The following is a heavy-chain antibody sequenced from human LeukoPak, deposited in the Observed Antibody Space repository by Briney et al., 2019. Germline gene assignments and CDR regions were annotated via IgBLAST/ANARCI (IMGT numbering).Heavy chain of an antibody. Sequence: GGSVRLSCAAAGFTFSSYGMSWVRQAGGKGREWVSAISGSGGSTYYAESVKGRFTISRDKSKNTLYLQMNSLRDEDTAVYYCAKGPYSSGWYYFDYWGQGTLVTVSS. V-gene: IGHV3-23*01. CDR2: ISGSGGST. CDR3: AKGPYSSGWYYFDY. CDR1: GFTFSSYG. J-gene: IGHJ4*02. D-gene: IGHD6-19*01.